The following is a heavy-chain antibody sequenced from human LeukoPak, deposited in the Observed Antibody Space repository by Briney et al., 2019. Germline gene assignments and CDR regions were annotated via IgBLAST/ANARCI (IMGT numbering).Heavy chain of an antibody. V-gene: IGHV4-34*01. D-gene: IGHD3-10*01. CDR2: INHSGST. CDR3: AREENHYYGSGSYGYWFDP. Sequence: PSETLSLTCAVYGGSFSGYYWSWIRQPPGKGLEWIGEINHSGSTYYNPSLKSRVTISVDTSKNQFSLKLSSVTAADTAVYYCAREENHYYGSGSYGYWFDPWGQGTLVTVSS. CDR1: GGSFSGYY. J-gene: IGHJ5*02.